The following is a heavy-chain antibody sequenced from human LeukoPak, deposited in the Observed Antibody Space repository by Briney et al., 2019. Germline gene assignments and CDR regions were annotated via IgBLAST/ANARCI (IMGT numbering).Heavy chain of an antibody. CDR3: ARGPPVLGYCSGGSCYSDAFDI. CDR2: ISSSSCYK. D-gene: IGHD2-15*01. J-gene: IGHJ3*02. Sequence: GGSLRLSCAASGFTFSSYSMNWVRQAPGKGLEWVSSISSSSCYKYYADSVKGRFTISRDNAKNSLYLQMNSLRAEDTAVYYCARGPPVLGYCSGGSCYSDAFDIWGQGTMVTVSS. CDR1: GFTFSSYS. V-gene: IGHV3-21*01.